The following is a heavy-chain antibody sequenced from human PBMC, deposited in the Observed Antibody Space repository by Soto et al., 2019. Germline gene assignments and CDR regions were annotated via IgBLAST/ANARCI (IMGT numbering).Heavy chain of an antibody. V-gene: IGHV2-26*01. CDR2: IFWNDER. CDR3: LRALRDELQSYYFDS. CDR1: GFSLSKARMG. D-gene: IGHD3-10*01. Sequence: SGPTLVNPTETLTLTCTVSGFSLSKARMGVSWIRQPPGKALEWLAHIFWNDERSYNTSLKSRLTISRDTSKSQVVLTMTNVDPVDTGTYFCLRALRDELQSYYFDSWGQGNLVTVSS. J-gene: IGHJ4*01.